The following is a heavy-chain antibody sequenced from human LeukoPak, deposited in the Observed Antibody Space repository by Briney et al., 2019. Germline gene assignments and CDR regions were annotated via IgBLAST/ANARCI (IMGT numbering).Heavy chain of an antibody. Sequence: SVKVSCKASGGTFSSYAISWVRQAPGQGLEWMGGIIPIFGTANYAQKFQGRVTITADESTSTAYMELSSLRSDDTAVYYCARGYSYEYYYYYYMDVWGKGTTVTISS. CDR1: GGTFSSYA. D-gene: IGHD5-18*01. V-gene: IGHV1-69*01. CDR3: ARGYSYEYYYYYYMDV. J-gene: IGHJ6*03. CDR2: IIPIFGTA.